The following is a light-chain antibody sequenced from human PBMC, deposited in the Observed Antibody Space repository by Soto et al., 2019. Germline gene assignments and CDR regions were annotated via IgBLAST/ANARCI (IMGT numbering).Light chain of an antibody. Sequence: DIQMTQSPSSLSASLGDRVTITCRASQGIGVYLAWFQQKPGKVPKLLIYAASTLHSGVPSRFSGSGSGTDFTLTISSLQPEDFATYYCQKDNSAPLTFGGGTKVEIK. V-gene: IGKV1-27*01. J-gene: IGKJ4*01. CDR2: AAS. CDR3: QKDNSAPLT. CDR1: QGIGVY.